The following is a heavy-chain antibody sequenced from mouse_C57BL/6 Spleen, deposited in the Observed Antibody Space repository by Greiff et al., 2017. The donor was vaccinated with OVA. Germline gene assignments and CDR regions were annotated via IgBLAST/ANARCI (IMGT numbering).Heavy chain of an antibody. CDR2: ISYDGSN. CDR1: GYSITSGYY. D-gene: IGHD1-1*01. CDR3: AREDYGSSLYYFDY. Sequence: EVQLVESGPGLVKPSQSLSLTCSVTGYSITSGYYWNWIRQFPGNKLEWMGYISYDGSNNYNPSLKNRISITRDTSKNQFFLKLNSVTTEDTATYYCAREDYGSSLYYFDYWGQGTTLTVSS. V-gene: IGHV3-6*01. J-gene: IGHJ2*01.